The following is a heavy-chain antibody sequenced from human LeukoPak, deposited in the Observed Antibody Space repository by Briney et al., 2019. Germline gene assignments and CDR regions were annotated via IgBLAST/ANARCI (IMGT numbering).Heavy chain of an antibody. J-gene: IGHJ4*02. D-gene: IGHD3-22*01. CDR1: GFTFSSNW. CDR3: ARDGYYYDSSGYFEPLPQYYFDY. CDR2: IKQDGSEK. V-gene: IGHV3-7*01. Sequence: PGGSLGLSCAASGFTFSSNWMSWVRQAPGKGLEWVANIKQDGSEKYYVDSVKGRFTISRDNAKNSLYLQMNSLRAEDTAVYYCARDGYYYDSSGYFEPLPQYYFDYWGQGTLVTVSS.